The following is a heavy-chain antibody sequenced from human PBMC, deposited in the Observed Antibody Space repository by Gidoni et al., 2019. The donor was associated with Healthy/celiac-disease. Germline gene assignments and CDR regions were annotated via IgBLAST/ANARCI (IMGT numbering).Heavy chain of an antibody. CDR1: GFSLSTSGGG. CDR3: AHSYCSGGSCYSAWFDP. V-gene: IGHV2-5*02. D-gene: IGHD2-15*01. CDR2: IYWDDDK. J-gene: IGHJ5*02. Sequence: QITLKESGPTLVKPTQTLTLTCTFSGFSLSTSGGGVGWIRQPPGKALEWLALIYWDDDKRYSPSLKSRLTITKDTSKNQVVLTMTNMDPVDTATYYCAHSYCSGGSCYSAWFDPWGQGTLVTVSS.